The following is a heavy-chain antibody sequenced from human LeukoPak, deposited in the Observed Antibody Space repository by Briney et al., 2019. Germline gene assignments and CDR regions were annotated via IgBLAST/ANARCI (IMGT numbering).Heavy chain of an antibody. D-gene: IGHD2-21*02. CDR1: GFTFSSYW. CDR2: ISSSSSYI. CDR3: ARERGLAVTGY. Sequence: GGSLRLSCAASGFTFSSYWMTWVRQAPGKGLEWVSSISSSSSYIYYADSVKGRFTISRDNAKNSLSLQMNGLRAEDTAVYYCARERGLAVTGYWGQGTLVTVSS. J-gene: IGHJ4*02. V-gene: IGHV3-21*01.